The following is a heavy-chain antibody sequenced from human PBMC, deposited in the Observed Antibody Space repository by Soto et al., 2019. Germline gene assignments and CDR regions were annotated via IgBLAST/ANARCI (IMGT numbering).Heavy chain of an antibody. CDR1: GFTFSSYV. Sequence: GGSLRLSCAASGFTFSSYVMSWVRQAPGKGLEWVSAISGSGGSTYYADSVKGRFTISRDNSKNTLYLQMNSLRAEDTAVYYCAKDLKGYYDSCAFDIWGQGTMVTVSS. D-gene: IGHD3-22*01. V-gene: IGHV3-23*01. CDR2: ISGSGGST. J-gene: IGHJ3*02. CDR3: AKDLKGYYDSCAFDI.